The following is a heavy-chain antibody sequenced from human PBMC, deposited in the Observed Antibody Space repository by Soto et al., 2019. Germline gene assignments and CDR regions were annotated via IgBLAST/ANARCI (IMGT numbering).Heavy chain of an antibody. J-gene: IGHJ4*02. D-gene: IGHD3-16*02. CDR2: IYSSGST. CDR3: VGVGYTRGFDF. Sequence: QVQLQESGPGLVKPSETLSLTCTVSGGSVSSDTHYWSWIRQPPGKRLEWIGFIYSSGSTNYNPSLKSRVTMSVDTSKNQFSLKLASVTAADTAVYYCVGVGYTRGFDFWGQGTLVTVSS. V-gene: IGHV4-61*01. CDR1: GGSVSSDTHY.